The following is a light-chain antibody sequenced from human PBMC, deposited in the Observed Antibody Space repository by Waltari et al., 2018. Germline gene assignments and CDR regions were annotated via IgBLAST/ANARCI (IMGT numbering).Light chain of an antibody. CDR1: QDISNY. CDR2: DAS. Sequence: DIQMSQSPSPLSASVGDRVTITCQASQDISNYLNWYQQKPGKAPKLPIYDASNLETGVPSRFSGSGSGTDFTFTISSLQPEDIATYYCQQYDNLPIFTFGPGTKVEIK. J-gene: IGKJ3*01. V-gene: IGKV1-33*01. CDR3: QQYDNLPIFT.